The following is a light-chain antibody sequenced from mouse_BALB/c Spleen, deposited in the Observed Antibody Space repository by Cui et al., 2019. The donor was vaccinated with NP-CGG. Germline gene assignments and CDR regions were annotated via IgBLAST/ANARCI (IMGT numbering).Light chain of an antibody. Sequence: QAVVTQESALTTSPGETVTLTCRSSTGAVTNSNYANWVQEKSDHLFTGLIGGTNNRAPGVPARFSGSLIGDKAALTITGAQTEDEAIYFCVLWYNNHWVFGGGTKLTVL. CDR3: VLWYNNHWV. J-gene: IGLJ1*01. CDR2: GTN. CDR1: TGAVTNSNY. V-gene: IGLV1*01.